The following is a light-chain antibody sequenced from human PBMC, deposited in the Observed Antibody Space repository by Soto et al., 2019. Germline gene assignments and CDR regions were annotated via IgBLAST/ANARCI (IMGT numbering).Light chain of an antibody. Sequence: EIVLTQSPDTLSLSPGERATLSCRASESVSSYLAWYQQKPGQAPRLLIYDASNRATGIPARFSVSGSGTDFTLTISSLEPEDFAVYYCQQRSNWPPVFCQGTKVEIK. J-gene: IGKJ1*01. CDR3: QQRSNWPPV. CDR1: ESVSSY. CDR2: DAS. V-gene: IGKV3-11*01.